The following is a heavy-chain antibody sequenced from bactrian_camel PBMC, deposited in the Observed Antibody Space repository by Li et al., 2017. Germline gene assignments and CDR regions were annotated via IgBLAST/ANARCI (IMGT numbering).Heavy chain of an antibody. D-gene: IGHD4*01. J-gene: IGHJ4*01. Sequence: VQLVESGGGLVQPGGSLRLSCAASGFTFRIADMSWARQAPGRGLEWISSINARSGSTPYADSVKGRFTISRDNAKNTLYLQMNSLQTEDTAVYYCARGQWDYLYWGQGTQVTVS. CDR1: GFTFRIAD. CDR2: INARSGST. CDR3: ARGQWDYLY. V-gene: IGHV3S40*01.